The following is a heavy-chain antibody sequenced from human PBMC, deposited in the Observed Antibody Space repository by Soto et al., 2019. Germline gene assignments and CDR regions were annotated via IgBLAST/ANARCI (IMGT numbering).Heavy chain of an antibody. J-gene: IGHJ5*02. Sequence: ASVKVSCKASGYTFTSYDINWVRQATGQGLEWMGWMNPNSGNTGYAQKFQGRVTMTRNTSISTAYMELSSLRSEDTAVYYCARGPTRKAMPIGTTPREGGDPWGQGTLVTVSS. CDR2: MNPNSGNT. D-gene: IGHD1-7*01. V-gene: IGHV1-8*01. CDR3: ARGPTRKAMPIGTTPREGGDP. CDR1: GYTFTSYD.